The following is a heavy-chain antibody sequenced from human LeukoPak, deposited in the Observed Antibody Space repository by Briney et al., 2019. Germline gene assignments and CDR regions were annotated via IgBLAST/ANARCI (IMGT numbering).Heavy chain of an antibody. CDR3: ARGGYYGSGSYYALDY. V-gene: IGHV1-69*13. J-gene: IGHJ4*02. CDR2: IIPIFGTA. Sequence: SVTVSCKAPGGTFTSYAISWVRQARGQGLEWMGGIIPIFGTANYAQKLQGRVTITADESRSTAYMELSTLRSEDTAVYYCARGGYYGSGSYYALDYCGQGTLVTVSS. CDR1: GGTFTSYA. D-gene: IGHD3-10*01.